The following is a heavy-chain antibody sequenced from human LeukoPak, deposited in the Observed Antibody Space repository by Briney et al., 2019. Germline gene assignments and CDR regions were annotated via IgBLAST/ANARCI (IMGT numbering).Heavy chain of an antibody. V-gene: IGHV3-30*18. CDR2: ISYDGSNK. CDR1: GFTFSSYG. Sequence: QSGGSLRLSCAASGFTFSSYGMHWVRQAPGKGLEWVAVISYDGSNKYSADSVKGRFTISRDNSKNTLYLQMNSLRAEDTAVYYCAKEWGSGGSYYSIFDYWGQGTLVTVSS. D-gene: IGHD1-26*01. J-gene: IGHJ4*02. CDR3: AKEWGSGGSYYSIFDY.